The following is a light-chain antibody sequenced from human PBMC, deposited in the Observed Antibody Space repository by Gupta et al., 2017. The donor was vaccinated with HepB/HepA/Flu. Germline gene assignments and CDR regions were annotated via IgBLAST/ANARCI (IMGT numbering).Light chain of an antibody. V-gene: IGLV1-40*01. CDR3: QSYDSSLSGVV. CDR1: SSNIGAGYD. Sequence: QSVLTQPPSVSGAPGQRVTISCTGSSSNIGAGYDVPWYQQLPGTAPKLLIYDNSNRPSGVPDRFSGSKSGTSASLAITGLQVEDEADYYCQSYDSSLSGVVFGGGTKLTVL. J-gene: IGLJ2*01. CDR2: DNS.